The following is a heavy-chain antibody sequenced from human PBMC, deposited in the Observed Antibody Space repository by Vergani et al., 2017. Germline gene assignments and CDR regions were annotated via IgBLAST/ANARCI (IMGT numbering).Heavy chain of an antibody. D-gene: IGHD2-2*01. CDR3: AKDMGYQLPLYGMDV. CDR1: GFTFDDYA. V-gene: IGHV3-9*01. CDR2: ISWNSGSI. J-gene: IGHJ6*02. Sequence: EVQLVESGGGLVQPGRSLRLSCAASGFTFDDYAMHWVRQAPGKGLEWGSGISWNSGSIGYADSVKGRFTISRDNAKNSLYLQMNSLRAEDTALYYCAKDMGYQLPLYGMDVWGQGTTVTVSS.